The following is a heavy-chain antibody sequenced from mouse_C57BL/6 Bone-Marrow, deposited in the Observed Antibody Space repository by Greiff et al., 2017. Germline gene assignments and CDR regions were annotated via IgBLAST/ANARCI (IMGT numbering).Heavy chain of an antibody. D-gene: IGHD1-1*01. CDR1: GYTFPSYW. V-gene: IGHV1-59*01. CDR2: IDPSNSYT. Sequence: QVQLQQPGAELVRPGTSVKLSCKASGYTFPSYWMHWVKQRPGQGLEWIGVIDPSNSYTNYNQKFKGKATLTVDTSASTAYMELSSLTNEDSAVYYCTRYYVYAMDYWGQGTSVTVSS. CDR3: TRYYVYAMDY. J-gene: IGHJ4*01.